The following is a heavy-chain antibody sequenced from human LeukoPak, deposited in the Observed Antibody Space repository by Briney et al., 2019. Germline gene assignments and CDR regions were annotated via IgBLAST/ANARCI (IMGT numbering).Heavy chain of an antibody. CDR3: ARVRFSRDRNPSGADVLFDY. J-gene: IGHJ4*02. CDR1: DGSISGSY. Sequence: SETLSLTCTVSDGSISGSYWTWIRQSPGKGLEWIGYVHSSGTTNYNPSLKSRVTISVDTSKNQFSLKLSSVTAADTAVYYCARVRFSRDRNPSGADVLFDYWGQGTLVTVSS. CDR2: VHSSGTT. D-gene: IGHD6-19*01. V-gene: IGHV4-59*01.